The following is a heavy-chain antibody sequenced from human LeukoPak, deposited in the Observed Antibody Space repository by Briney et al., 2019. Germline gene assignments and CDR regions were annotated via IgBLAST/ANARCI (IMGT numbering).Heavy chain of an antibody. J-gene: IGHJ4*02. Sequence: SVKVSCKASGGTFSSYAISWVRQAPGQGLEWMGRIIPIFGIANYAQKFQGRVTITADKSTSTAYMELSGLRSEDTAVYYCARESRSGYDWDYWGQGTLVTVSS. V-gene: IGHV1-69*04. CDR1: GGTFSSYA. CDR2: IIPIFGIA. D-gene: IGHD5-12*01. CDR3: ARESRSGYDWDY.